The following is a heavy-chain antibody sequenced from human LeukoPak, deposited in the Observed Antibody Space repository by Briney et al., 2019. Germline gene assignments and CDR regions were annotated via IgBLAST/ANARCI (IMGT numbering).Heavy chain of an antibody. D-gene: IGHD3-9*01. CDR1: GGSISSGGYY. J-gene: IGHJ6*02. V-gene: IGHV4-31*03. Sequence: SETLSLTCTVSGGSISSGGYYWSWLRQHPGKGLEWIGYIYYSGSTYYNPSLKSRVTISVDTSKNQFSLKLSSVTAADTAVYYCARSNDILTGYYGTDYHYGMDVWGQGTTVTVSS. CDR3: ARSNDILTGYYGTDYHYGMDV. CDR2: IYYSGST.